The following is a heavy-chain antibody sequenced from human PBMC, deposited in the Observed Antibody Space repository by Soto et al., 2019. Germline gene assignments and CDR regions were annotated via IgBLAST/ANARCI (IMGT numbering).Heavy chain of an antibody. CDR2: IKQDGSEE. CDR3: ARPTALLWFGELS. D-gene: IGHD3-10*01. Sequence: PGGSLRLSCSASGFTFSNYWMSWVRQAPGKGLEWVANIKQDGSEEYYVDSVRGRFTISRDNAKNSLHPQMNSLRAEDTAVYYCARPTALLWFGELSWGQGTLVTVSS. CDR1: GFTFSNYW. V-gene: IGHV3-7*01. J-gene: IGHJ5*02.